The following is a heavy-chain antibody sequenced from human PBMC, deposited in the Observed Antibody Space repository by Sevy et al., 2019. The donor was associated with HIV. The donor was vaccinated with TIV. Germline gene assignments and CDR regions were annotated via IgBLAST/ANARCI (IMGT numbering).Heavy chain of an antibody. CDR3: ARHSFKHGYRPHYFDY. CDR1: GGSITSKNYF. J-gene: IGHJ4*02. V-gene: IGHV4-39*01. Sequence: SETLSLTCSVSGGSITSKNYFWDWIRQSPGKGLEWIGSIYHSGSTYHSPSLQSRVGISVDTSRRHFSLKLSSVTATDTAVYYCARHSFKHGYRPHYFDYWSQGTLVTVSS. D-gene: IGHD5-18*01. CDR2: IYHSGST.